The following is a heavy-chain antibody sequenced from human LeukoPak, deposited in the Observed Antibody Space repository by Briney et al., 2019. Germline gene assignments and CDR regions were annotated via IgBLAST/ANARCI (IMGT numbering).Heavy chain of an antibody. V-gene: IGHV4-39*07. Sequence: PSETLSLTCTVSGGSISSSSYYWGWIRQPPGKGLEWIGSIYYSGSTYYNPSLKSRVTISVDTSKNQFSLKLSSVTAADTAVYYCARARTIFGVVTPFDYWGQGTLVTVSS. CDR3: ARARTIFGVVTPFDY. D-gene: IGHD3-3*01. CDR2: IYYSGST. J-gene: IGHJ4*02. CDR1: GGSISSSSYY.